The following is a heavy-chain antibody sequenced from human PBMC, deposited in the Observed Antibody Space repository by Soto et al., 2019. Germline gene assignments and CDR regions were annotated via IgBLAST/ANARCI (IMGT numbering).Heavy chain of an antibody. Sequence: GGSLRLSCAASGFTFSGSAMHWVRQASGKGLEWVGRIRSKANSYATAYAASVKGRFTISRDNSKNTLYLQMNSLRAEDTAVYYCAKGREMAIRAYYDYWGQGTLVTVSS. CDR2: IRSKANSYAT. CDR1: GFTFSGSA. V-gene: IGHV3-73*01. CDR3: AKGREMAIRAYYDY. D-gene: IGHD3-16*01. J-gene: IGHJ4*02.